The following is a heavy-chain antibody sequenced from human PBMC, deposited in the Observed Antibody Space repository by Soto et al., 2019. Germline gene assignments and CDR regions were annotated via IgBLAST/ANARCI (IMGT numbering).Heavy chain of an antibody. CDR2: INPHSGAT. J-gene: IGHJ5*02. CDR3: VRAHALGFSNWFDP. D-gene: IGHD3-10*01. Sequence: ASVKVSCKASGGTLTISSHGISWVRQAPGQGLEWLGWINPHSGATNYAQKFLGRVTMSADTSASTAYMDLARLKSDDTAVYYCVRAHALGFSNWFDPWGRGTLVTVSS. CDR1: GGTLTISSHG. V-gene: IGHV1-2*02.